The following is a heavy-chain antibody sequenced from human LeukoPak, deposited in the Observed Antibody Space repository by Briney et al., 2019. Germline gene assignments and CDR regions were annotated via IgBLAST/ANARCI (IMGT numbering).Heavy chain of an antibody. CDR3: ARDPASGSHPAY. CDR1: GFTFSSYA. V-gene: IGHV3-64*01. CDR2: ISSNGGST. J-gene: IGHJ4*02. Sequence: PGRSLRLSCAASGFTFSSYAMHWVRQAPGKGLEYVSAISSNGGSTYYANSVKGRFTISRDNSKNTLYLQMGSLRAEDMAVYYCARDPASGSHPAYWGQGTLVTVSS. D-gene: IGHD1-26*01.